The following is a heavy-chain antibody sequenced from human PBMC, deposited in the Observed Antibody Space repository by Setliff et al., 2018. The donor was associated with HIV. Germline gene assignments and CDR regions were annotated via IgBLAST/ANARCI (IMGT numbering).Heavy chain of an antibody. Sequence: SETLSLTCAVYGDSFSGYYWSWIRQPPGKGLEWIGETTHSGGTKYNPSLKSRVTMSVDTSKKQFSLNLSSVTAADTAVYYCARERLIRGSWSRGYDYWGQGTLVTVS. J-gene: IGHJ4*02. CDR3: ARERLIRGSWSRGYDY. CDR1: GDSFSGYY. CDR2: TTHSGGT. V-gene: IGHV4-34*10. D-gene: IGHD6-13*01.